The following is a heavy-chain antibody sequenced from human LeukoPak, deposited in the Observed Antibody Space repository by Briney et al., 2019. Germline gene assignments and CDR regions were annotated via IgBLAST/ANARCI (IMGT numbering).Heavy chain of an antibody. CDR3: ARPFWSGLTTEPSDY. V-gene: IGHV3-7*01. Sequence: PGGSLRLSCAASGFTFSSYWMSCVRQAPGKGREWVANIKQDGSEKYHVDSVKGRFTISRESAKNSLYMQMTSLRAEDTAVYSCARPFWSGLTTEPSDYWGQGTLVTVSS. CDR1: GFTFSSYW. CDR2: IKQDGSEK. D-gene: IGHD3-3*01. J-gene: IGHJ4*02.